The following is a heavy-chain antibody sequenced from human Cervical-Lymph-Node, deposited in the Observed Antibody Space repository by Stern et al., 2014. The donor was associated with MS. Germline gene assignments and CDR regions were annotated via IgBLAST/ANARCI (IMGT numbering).Heavy chain of an antibody. J-gene: IGHJ6*02. CDR3: ARDYDFGNSGYGMDV. D-gene: IGHD1-26*01. CDR2: IIPVVGTA. V-gene: IGHV1-69*01. CDR1: GGIFSDFA. Sequence: VQLVESGAEVKKPGSSVKVSCKASGGIFSDFAISWVRQAPRQGLEWMGGIIPVVGTANYAQKFQGRVTITADESTSTAYMELSSLRSEDTAVYYCARDYDFGNSGYGMDVWGQGTTVTVSS.